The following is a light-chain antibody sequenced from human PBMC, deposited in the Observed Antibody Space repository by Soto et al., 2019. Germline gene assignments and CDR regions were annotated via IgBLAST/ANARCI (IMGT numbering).Light chain of an antibody. J-gene: IGKJ4*01. CDR1: QSISGW. CDR3: QSGVT. V-gene: IGKV1-5*03. Sequence: DIQMTQSPSTLSASVGDRVTITCRASQSISGWLVWYQQKPGKAPKLLIYQASSLQSGVPSRFSASGSGTDFTLTISSLQPDYFATYYSQSGVTFGGGTKVEIK. CDR2: QAS.